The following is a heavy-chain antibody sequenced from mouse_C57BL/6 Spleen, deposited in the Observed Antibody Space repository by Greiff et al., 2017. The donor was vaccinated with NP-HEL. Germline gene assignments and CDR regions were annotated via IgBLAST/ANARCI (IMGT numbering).Heavy chain of an antibody. CDR3: ASTPHVIGYFDY. Sequence: QVQLQQSGAELARPGASVKLSCKASGYTFTSYGISWVKQRTGQGLEWIGEIYPRSGNTYYNEKFKGKATLTADKSSSTAYMELRSLTSEDSAVYFCASTPHVIGYFDYWGQGTTLTVSS. CDR1: GYTFTSYG. J-gene: IGHJ2*01. CDR2: IYPRSGNT. V-gene: IGHV1-81*01. D-gene: IGHD2-14*01.